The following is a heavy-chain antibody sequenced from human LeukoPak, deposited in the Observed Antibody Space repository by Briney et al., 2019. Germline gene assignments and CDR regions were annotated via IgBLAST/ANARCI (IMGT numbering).Heavy chain of an antibody. CDR3: ARDYYDTPGYYYFDY. CDR2: INEDGTGK. D-gene: IGHD3-22*01. CDR1: GVTFSKYW. J-gene: IGHJ4*02. Sequence: GGSLRVSCAASGVTFSKYWMSWGRQAPGKGLEWVAIINEDGTGKYYVDSVKGRFTISRDNAENALYLQMNSLSAEDTAMYYCARDYYDTPGYYYFDYWGQGTLVTVSS. V-gene: IGHV3-7*04.